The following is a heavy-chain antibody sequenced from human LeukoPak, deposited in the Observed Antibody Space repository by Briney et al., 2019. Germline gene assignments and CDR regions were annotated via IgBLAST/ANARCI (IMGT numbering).Heavy chain of an antibody. D-gene: IGHD3-10*01. CDR1: GFTVSSNY. Sequence: GGSLRLSCAASGFTVSSNYMSWVRQAPGKGLEWVSVIYSGGSTYYADSVKGRFTISRDNSKNTLYLQMNSLRAEDTAVYYCARVAITMVRGVSYYMDVWGKGTTVTISS. CDR2: IYSGGST. CDR3: ARVAITMVRGVSYYMDV. J-gene: IGHJ6*03. V-gene: IGHV3-66*01.